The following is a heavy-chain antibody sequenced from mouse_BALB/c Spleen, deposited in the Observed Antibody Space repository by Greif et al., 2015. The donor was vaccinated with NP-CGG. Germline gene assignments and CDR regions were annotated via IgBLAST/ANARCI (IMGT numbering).Heavy chain of an antibody. CDR2: IYPGSGST. Sequence: QVQLQQSGAELVKPGPSVKLSCKASGYNFTSYWINWVKLRPGQGLEWIGDIYPGSGSTNYNEKFKSKATLTVDTSSSTAYMQLSSLASEDSALYYCARSRDYGAMDYWGQGTSVTVSS. J-gene: IGHJ4*01. D-gene: IGHD2-4*01. CDR1: GYNFTSYW. CDR3: ARSRDYGAMDY. V-gene: IGHV1-55*01.